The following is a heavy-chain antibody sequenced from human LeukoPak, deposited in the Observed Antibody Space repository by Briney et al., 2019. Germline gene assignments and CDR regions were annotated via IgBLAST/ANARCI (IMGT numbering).Heavy chain of an antibody. D-gene: IGHD5-18*01. V-gene: IGHV3-74*01. J-gene: IGHJ4*02. CDR1: GLAFSDFW. CDR2: VKGDGRTT. Sequence: GGSLRLSCAASGLAFSDFWMHWVRQPPGKGLVWVALVKGDGRTTIYADSVKGRFTISRDNAKNTLYLQMNSLRADDSGVYYCATGHSYGYDYWGQGVLVTVSS. CDR3: ATGHSYGYDY.